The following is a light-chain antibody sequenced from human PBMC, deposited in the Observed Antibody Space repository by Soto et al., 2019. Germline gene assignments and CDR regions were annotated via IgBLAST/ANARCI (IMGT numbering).Light chain of an antibody. CDR2: DVS. Sequence: QSVLTQPASVSGSPGQSITISCTGTSSDVGGYNYVSRYQQHPGKAPKLMIYDVSNRPSGVSNRFSGSKSGNTASLTISGLQAADEADYYCSSYTSSGTLMVFGGGTKLTVL. V-gene: IGLV2-14*01. J-gene: IGLJ2*01. CDR3: SSYTSSGTLMV. CDR1: SSDVGGYNY.